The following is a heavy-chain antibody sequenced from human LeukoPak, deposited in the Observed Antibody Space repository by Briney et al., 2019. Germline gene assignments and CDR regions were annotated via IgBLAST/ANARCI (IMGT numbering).Heavy chain of an antibody. J-gene: IGHJ4*02. D-gene: IGHD5-18*01. V-gene: IGHV4-59*01. CDR2: IYYSGST. Sequence: PSETLSLTCTVSGGSISSYYWSWIRQPPGKGLEWIGYIYYSGSTNYNPSLKGRVTISVDTSKNQFSLKLSSVTAADTAVYYCACTNVDTAMAAFDYWGQGTLVTVSS. CDR1: GGSISSYY. CDR3: ACTNVDTAMAAFDY.